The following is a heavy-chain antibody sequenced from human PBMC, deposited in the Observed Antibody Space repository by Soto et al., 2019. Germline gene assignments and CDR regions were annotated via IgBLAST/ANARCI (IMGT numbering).Heavy chain of an antibody. CDR1: VGSSSSYY. Sequence: SETLSLTGTVSVGSSSSYYWSWIRQPPGKGLEWIGYIYYSGSTNYNPSLKSRVTISVDTSKNQFSLKLSSVTAADTAVYYCARGDYDSSGYYFPAFDYWGQGTLVTVSS. J-gene: IGHJ4*02. D-gene: IGHD3-22*01. V-gene: IGHV4-59*01. CDR3: ARGDYDSSGYYFPAFDY. CDR2: IYYSGST.